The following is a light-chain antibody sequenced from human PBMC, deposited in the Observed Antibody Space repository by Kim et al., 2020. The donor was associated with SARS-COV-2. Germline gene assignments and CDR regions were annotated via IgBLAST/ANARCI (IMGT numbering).Light chain of an antibody. CDR3: QQYGTSQIT. Sequence: EIVLTQSPGTLSLSPGERATLSCRASQSINSGYLAWYQQKPGQAPRLLIYGASSRATGIPDRVSGSGSGTDFTLTISRLEPEDFAVYYCQQYGTSQITFGQGTRLEIK. CDR2: GAS. J-gene: IGKJ5*01. V-gene: IGKV3-20*01. CDR1: QSINSGY.